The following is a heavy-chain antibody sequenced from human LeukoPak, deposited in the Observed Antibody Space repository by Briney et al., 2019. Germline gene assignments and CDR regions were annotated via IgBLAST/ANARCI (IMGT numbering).Heavy chain of an antibody. CDR3: AKDPSSGWSSFDY. Sequence: GGSLRLSCAASGFTFSSYAMSWVRQAPGKGLEWVSAISGSGGSTYHADSVKGRFTISRDNSKNTLYLQMNSLRAEDTAVYHCAKDPSSGWSSFDYWGQGTLVTVSS. CDR2: ISGSGGST. J-gene: IGHJ4*02. V-gene: IGHV3-23*01. CDR1: GFTFSSYA. D-gene: IGHD6-19*01.